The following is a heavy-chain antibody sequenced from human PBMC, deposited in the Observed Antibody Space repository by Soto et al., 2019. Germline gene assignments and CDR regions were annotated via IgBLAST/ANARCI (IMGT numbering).Heavy chain of an antibody. CDR2: IYYSGST. CDR3: ARGFGGSLDY. CDR1: GGSISSYY. V-gene: IGHV4-59*01. Sequence: SETLSLTCTVSGGSISSYYWSWIRQPPGKGLEWIGYIYYSGSTNYNPPLKSRVTISVDTSKNQFSLKLSSVTAADTAVYYCARGFGGSLDYWGQGTLVTVSS. J-gene: IGHJ4*02. D-gene: IGHD3-10*01.